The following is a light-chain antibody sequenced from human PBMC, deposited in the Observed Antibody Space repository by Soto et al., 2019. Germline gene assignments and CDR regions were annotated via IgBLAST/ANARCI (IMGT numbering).Light chain of an antibody. Sequence: DTQMTQSPPSRSASVGHRVTITCRASQSASTHLSWYQQKAGKAPKLLIYGAYRLQGGVPSRFSASGSGTDFTLTISSLQPEDFATYYCQQSYTIPWTFGQGTKVDIK. CDR1: QSASTH. CDR2: GAY. J-gene: IGKJ1*01. V-gene: IGKV1-39*01. CDR3: QQSYTIPWT.